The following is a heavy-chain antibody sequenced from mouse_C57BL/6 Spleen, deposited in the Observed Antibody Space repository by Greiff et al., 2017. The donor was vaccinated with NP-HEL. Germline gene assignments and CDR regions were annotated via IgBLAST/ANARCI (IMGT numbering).Heavy chain of an antibody. CDR1: GFTFSDYG. Sequence: EVKLMESGGGLVKPGGSLKLSCAASGFTFSDYGMHWVRQAPEKGLEWVAYISSGSSTIYYADTVKGRFTIARDNAKNTLFLQMTSLRSEDTAMCYCARRVTTVVDWYFDVWGTGTTVTVSS. CDR2: ISSGSSTI. CDR3: ARRVTTVVDWYFDV. J-gene: IGHJ1*03. V-gene: IGHV5-17*01. D-gene: IGHD1-1*01.